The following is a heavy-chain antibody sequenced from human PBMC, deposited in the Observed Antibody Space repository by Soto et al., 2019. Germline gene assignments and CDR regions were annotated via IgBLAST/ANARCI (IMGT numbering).Heavy chain of an antibody. CDR2: IYHTGST. CDR1: GGSISRRDYH. Sequence: QLQLQESGPGLVKPSETLSLTCPVSGGSISRRDYHWSWIRQPPGKALEWIGYIYHTGSTYYNPYLRSRVMMSVDTSKNMFSLSLTSLTAADTAVAYCARYRYWSGGSCYPGWFDPWGQGTLVTGSS. D-gene: IGHD2-15*01. V-gene: IGHV4-30-4*01. CDR3: ARYRYWSGGSCYPGWFDP. J-gene: IGHJ5*02.